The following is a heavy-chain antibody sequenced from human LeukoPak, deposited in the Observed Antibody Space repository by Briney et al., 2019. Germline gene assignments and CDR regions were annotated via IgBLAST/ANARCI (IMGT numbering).Heavy chain of an antibody. D-gene: IGHD1-1*01. V-gene: IGHV3-33*06. CDR3: AKDLGSVQLLMDV. Sequence: GGSLRLSCAASGFTFSSYGMHWVRQAPGKGLEWVAVIWYDGSNKYYAGSVKGRFTISRDNSKNTLYLQMNSLRAEDTAVYYCAKDLGSVQLLMDVWGKGTTVTVSS. J-gene: IGHJ6*03. CDR2: IWYDGSNK. CDR1: GFTFSSYG.